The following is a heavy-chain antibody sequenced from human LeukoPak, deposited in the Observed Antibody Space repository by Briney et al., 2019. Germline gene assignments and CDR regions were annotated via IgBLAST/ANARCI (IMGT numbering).Heavy chain of an antibody. CDR3: AREVADYGGYYYYHYMDV. V-gene: IGHV4-39*07. CDR1: GGSISRSSYY. CDR2: IYDTGNT. D-gene: IGHD4-23*01. Sequence: SETLSLTCSVSGGSISRSSYYWGWIRQPPGKGLEWIGSIYDTGNTYYNPSLKSRVTISVDRPKNQFSLRLTSVTAADTAVYYCAREVADYGGYYYYHYMDVWGKGTTVTISS. J-gene: IGHJ6*03.